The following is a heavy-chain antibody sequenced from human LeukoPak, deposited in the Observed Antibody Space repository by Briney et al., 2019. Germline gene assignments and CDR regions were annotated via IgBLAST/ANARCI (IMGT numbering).Heavy chain of an antibody. CDR3: AGSGITGTIDY. J-gene: IGHJ4*02. CDR1: GFTFSDYY. Sequence: GGSLRLSCAASGFTFSDYYMSWIRQAPGKGLEWVSSISSSSSYIYYADSVKGRFTISRDNAKNSLYLQMNSLRAEDTAVYYCAGSGITGTIDYWGQGTLVTVSS. V-gene: IGHV3-11*06. CDR2: ISSSSSYI. D-gene: IGHD1-7*01.